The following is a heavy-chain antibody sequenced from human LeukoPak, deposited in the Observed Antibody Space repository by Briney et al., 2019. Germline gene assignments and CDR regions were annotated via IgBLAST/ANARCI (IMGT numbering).Heavy chain of an antibody. V-gene: IGHV1-46*01. Sequence: ASVKVSCKASGYTFTSYGISWVRQAPGQGLEWMGVLNPGSGSTSYAQKFQDRVTMTTDMSTSTVYMELSSLRFEDTAVYYCAKDVTLGSWYGWFDPWGQGTLVIVSS. CDR2: LNPGSGST. D-gene: IGHD6-13*01. CDR3: AKDVTLGSWYGWFDP. CDR1: GYTFTSYG. J-gene: IGHJ5*02.